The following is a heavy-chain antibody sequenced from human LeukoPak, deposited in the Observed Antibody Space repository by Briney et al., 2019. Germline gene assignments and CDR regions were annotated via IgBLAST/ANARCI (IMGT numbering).Heavy chain of an antibody. Sequence: GGSLRLSCSPSGFTFSSYAMHWVRQAPGKGLKYVSVIGSNGGSIYYADSVKGRFTISRDNSKNTLYLQMSSLRAEDTAVYYCVKAFRYCSGGSCQDYWGQGTLVTVSS. D-gene: IGHD2-15*01. CDR2: IGSNGGSI. CDR3: VKAFRYCSGGSCQDY. J-gene: IGHJ4*02. V-gene: IGHV3-64D*06. CDR1: GFTFSSYA.